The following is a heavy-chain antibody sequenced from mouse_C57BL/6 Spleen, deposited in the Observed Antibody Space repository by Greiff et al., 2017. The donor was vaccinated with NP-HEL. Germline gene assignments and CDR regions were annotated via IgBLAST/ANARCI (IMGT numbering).Heavy chain of an antibody. J-gene: IGHJ2*01. D-gene: IGHD1-1*01. CDR3: ARDWNWDYGSSLNY. CDR1: GYTFTSSW. Sequence: QVQLQQPGAELVKPGASVKLSCKASGYTFTSSWMHWVKQRPGQGLEWIGMIHPNSGSTNYNEKFKSKATLTVDKSSSTAYMQLSSLTSEDSAVYYCARDWNWDYGSSLNYWGQGTTLTVSS. V-gene: IGHV1-64*01. CDR2: IHPNSGST.